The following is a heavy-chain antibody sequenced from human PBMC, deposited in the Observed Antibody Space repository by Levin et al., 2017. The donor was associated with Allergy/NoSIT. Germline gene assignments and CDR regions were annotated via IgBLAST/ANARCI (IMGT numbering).Heavy chain of an antibody. J-gene: IGHJ3*02. CDR2: ISAYNGNT. V-gene: IGHV1-18*01. D-gene: IGHD7-27*01. CDR3: ARSEANWGHHDAFDI. CDR1: GYTFTSYG. Sequence: GASVKVSCKASGYTFTSYGISWVRQAPGQGLEWMGWISAYNGNTNYAQKLQGRVTMTTDTSTSTAYMELRSLRSDDTAVYYCARSEANWGHHDAFDIWGQGTMVTVSS.